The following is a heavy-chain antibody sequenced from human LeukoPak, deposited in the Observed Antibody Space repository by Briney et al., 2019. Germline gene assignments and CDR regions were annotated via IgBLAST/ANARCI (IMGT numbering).Heavy chain of an antibody. Sequence: QAGGSLRLSCAASGFTFSNYWMHWVRQAPGKGLEWVSAISGSGGSTYYADSVKGRFTISRDNSKNTLYLQMNSLRAEDTAVYYCAKDRRAGSYDYWGQGTLVTVSS. D-gene: IGHD3-10*01. J-gene: IGHJ4*02. CDR1: GFTFSNYW. V-gene: IGHV3-23*01. CDR3: AKDRRAGSYDY. CDR2: ISGSGGST.